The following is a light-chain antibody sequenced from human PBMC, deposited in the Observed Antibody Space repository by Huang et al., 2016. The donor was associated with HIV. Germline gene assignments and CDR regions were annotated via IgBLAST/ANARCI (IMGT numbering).Light chain of an antibody. Sequence: EIVMTQSPATLSVSPGERATLSCRASQSVSSKLAWYQQRRGQDPRLLIYGASTRATGIPARFFGSGSGTEFTLTISSLQSEDFAVYYCQQYSDWPPITFGQGTRLEIK. CDR3: QQYSDWPPIT. CDR2: GAS. J-gene: IGKJ5*01. V-gene: IGKV3-15*01. CDR1: QSVSSK.